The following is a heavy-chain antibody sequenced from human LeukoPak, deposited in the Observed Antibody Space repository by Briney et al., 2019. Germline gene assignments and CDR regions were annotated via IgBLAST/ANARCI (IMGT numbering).Heavy chain of an antibody. D-gene: IGHD2-21*02. CDR3: ARDAVSAAIHYYYYMDV. CDR2: INPNSGGT. CDR1: GYTFTGYY. V-gene: IGHV1-2*02. Sequence: ASVKVSCKASGYTFTGYYMHWVRQAPGQGLEWMGWINPNSGGTNYAQKFRGRVTMTRDTSISTAYMELSRLRSDDTAVYYCARDAVSAAIHYYYYMDVWGKGTTVTVSS. J-gene: IGHJ6*03.